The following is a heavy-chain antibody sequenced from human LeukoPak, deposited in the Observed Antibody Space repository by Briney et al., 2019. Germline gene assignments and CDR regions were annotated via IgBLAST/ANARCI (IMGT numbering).Heavy chain of an antibody. D-gene: IGHD6-13*01. CDR2: ICKNGGRT. V-gene: IGHV3-43*01. CDR1: RFPLYDYA. CDR3: AKDNPPAAGIDYYGMDV. J-gene: IGHJ6*02. Sequence: RGVPLTLSCAPSRFPLYDYAMHGLRGVRGGALEGVSLICKNGGRTHYADSVKGRFTTSRDNSKNSLYLQMNRLRTEDTALYYCAKDNPPAAGIDYYGMDVWGQGTTVTVSS.